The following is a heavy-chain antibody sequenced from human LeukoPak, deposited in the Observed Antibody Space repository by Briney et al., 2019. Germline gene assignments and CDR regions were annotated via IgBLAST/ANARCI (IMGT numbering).Heavy chain of an antibody. Sequence: GGSLRLSCAASGFTVSSNSLSWVRQAPGKGLEWVSIIYSGSSTYYADSVKGRFTISRDNSKNTLYLQMDSLRVEDTAVYYCAGARTSGLYFDCWGQGTLVPVSS. J-gene: IGHJ4*02. CDR2: IYSGSST. CDR3: AGARTSGLYFDC. CDR1: GFTVSSNS. D-gene: IGHD2-2*01. V-gene: IGHV3-53*01.